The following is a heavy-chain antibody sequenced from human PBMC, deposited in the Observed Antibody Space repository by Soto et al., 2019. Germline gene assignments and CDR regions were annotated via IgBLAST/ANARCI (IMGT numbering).Heavy chain of an antibody. CDR1: GFTFSSYA. CDR2: VSYDGNNK. J-gene: IGHJ4*02. CDR3: ARAHYDFWSGYFGYFEY. D-gene: IGHD3-3*01. V-gene: IGHV3-30-3*01. Sequence: QVQLVESGGGVVQPGRSLRLSCAASGFTFSSYAMHWVRQAPGKGLEWVAVVSYDGNNKYYADSVKGRFTISRDNSKNTLYLQMNSLRAEDTAVFYCARAHYDFWSGYFGYFEYWGQGTLVTVSS.